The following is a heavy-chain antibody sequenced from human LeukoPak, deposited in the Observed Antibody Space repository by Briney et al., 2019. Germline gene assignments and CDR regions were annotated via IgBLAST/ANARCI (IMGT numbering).Heavy chain of an antibody. J-gene: IGHJ6*02. Sequence: GGSLRLSCAASGFTFSTSAMNWVRQAPGKGLEWVSVIGGSGDTTYYADSVRGRFTISRDNFKNTLYLQMNSLTAEDTAIYYCAKGKSLPHYYYYGMDVWGQGTAVTASS. CDR3: AKGKSLPHYYYYGMDV. CDR1: GFTFSTSA. CDR2: IGGSGDTT. V-gene: IGHV3-23*01.